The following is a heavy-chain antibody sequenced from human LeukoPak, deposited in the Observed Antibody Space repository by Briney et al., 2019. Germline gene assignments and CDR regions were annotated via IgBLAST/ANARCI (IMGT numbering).Heavy chain of an antibody. CDR3: ARGDIDGYGLYDH. V-gene: IGHV3-23*01. CDR1: GFTVSTYA. CDR2: ISGAGGNT. D-gene: IGHD2-15*01. Sequence: AGGSLRLSCVASGFTVSTYAMSWVRQFPGKGLEWVSAISGAGGNTYYGDTVRGRFSISRDNSKNTLSLQMNSLRAEDTAVYYCARGDIDGYGLYDHWGQGTLVTVSS. J-gene: IGHJ4*02.